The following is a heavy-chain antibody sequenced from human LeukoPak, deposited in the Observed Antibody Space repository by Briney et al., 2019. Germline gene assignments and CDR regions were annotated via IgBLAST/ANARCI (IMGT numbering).Heavy chain of an antibody. Sequence: GGSLRLSCAASGFTFSNYWMSWVRQAPGKGLEWVATLRQDGSERSYVDSVEGRFTISRDNSKRTLFLQMNSLRAEDTAFYYCAKAELGVDTFIDYWGQGTLVTVSS. V-gene: IGHV3-7*03. CDR3: AKAELGVDTFIDY. J-gene: IGHJ4*02. CDR1: GFTFSNYW. CDR2: LRQDGSER. D-gene: IGHD3-3*01.